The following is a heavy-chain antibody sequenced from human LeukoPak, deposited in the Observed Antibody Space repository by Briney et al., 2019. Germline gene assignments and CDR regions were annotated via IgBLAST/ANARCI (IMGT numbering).Heavy chain of an antibody. Sequence: GGSLRLPCTASGFIFSSYAMNWVRHAPGKGLQWVSYISSGSTTIYYADSVKGRFTISRDNPKNSLDLQMNSLRDEDTSVYYCVRDTGDGSYDYWGQGTLVTVSS. CDR1: GFIFSSYA. V-gene: IGHV3-48*02. J-gene: IGHJ4*02. D-gene: IGHD1-26*01. CDR2: ISSGSTTI. CDR3: VRDTGDGSYDY.